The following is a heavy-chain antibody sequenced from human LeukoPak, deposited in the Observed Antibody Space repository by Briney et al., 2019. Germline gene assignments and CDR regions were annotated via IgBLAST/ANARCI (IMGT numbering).Heavy chain of an antibody. J-gene: IGHJ5*02. Sequence: PSETLSLTCAVSGYSITSSSWWGWIRQPPGKGLEWIGYIYHSGTTYYNPSLQSRVTMSVDTSKNQFSLKLSSVTAVDTAVYYCARSNSFYYDSWGQGTLVTVSS. CDR1: GYSITSSSW. CDR2: IYHSGTT. V-gene: IGHV4-28*01. CDR3: ARSNSFYYDS. D-gene: IGHD3-16*01.